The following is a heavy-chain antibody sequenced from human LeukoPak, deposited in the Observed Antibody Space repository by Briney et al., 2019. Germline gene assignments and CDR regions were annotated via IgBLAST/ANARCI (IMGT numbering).Heavy chain of an antibody. J-gene: IGHJ6*02. V-gene: IGHV4-61*02. CDR1: GGSISSGSYY. CDR3: ASIQSYYFGLDV. Sequence: PSQTLSLTCTVSGGSISSGSYYWSWIRQPAGKGLEWIGRINTSGSTDYNPSLKSRVTISVDTSKNQSSLRLSSVTAADTAVYYCASIQSYYFGLDVWGQGTTVTVSS. D-gene: IGHD4-11*01. CDR2: INTSGST.